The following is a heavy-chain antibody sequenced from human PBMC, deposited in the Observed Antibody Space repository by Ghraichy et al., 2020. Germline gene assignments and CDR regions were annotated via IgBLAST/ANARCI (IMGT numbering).Heavy chain of an antibody. CDR1: GFKFGDYT. D-gene: IGHD3-22*01. CDR3: TVDNSAPTGDY. Sequence: GGSLRLSCTTSGFKFGDYTMTWVRQVPGKGLEWVGFIRRAAHGGTTEYAASVKGRFTISRDDSKSIAYLQMNNLKTEDRAMYYCTVDNSAPTGDYWGQGTPVIVS. J-gene: IGHJ4*02. CDR2: IRRAAHGGTT. V-gene: IGHV3-49*04.